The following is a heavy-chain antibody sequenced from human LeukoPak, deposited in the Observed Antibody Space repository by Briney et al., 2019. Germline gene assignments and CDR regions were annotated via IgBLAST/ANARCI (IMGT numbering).Heavy chain of an antibody. CDR2: ISGSGGST. J-gene: IGHJ4*02. CDR3: AKARYSYGYVPDY. CDR1: GFTFSSYA. V-gene: IGHV3-23*01. Sequence: GGSLRLSCAASGFTFSSYAMSWVRQAPGKGLEWVSAISGSGGSTHYADSVKGRFTISRDNSKNTLYLQMNSLRAEDTAVYYCAKARYSYGYVPDYWGQGTLVTVSS. D-gene: IGHD5-18*01.